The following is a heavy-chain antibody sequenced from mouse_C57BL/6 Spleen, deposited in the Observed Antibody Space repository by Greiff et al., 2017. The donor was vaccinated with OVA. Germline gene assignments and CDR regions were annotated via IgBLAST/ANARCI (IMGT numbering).Heavy chain of an antibody. CDR1: GYTFTDYE. J-gene: IGHJ1*03. CDR2: IDPETGGT. V-gene: IGHV1-15*01. CDR3: TRSWGYYWYFDV. D-gene: IGHD2-2*01. Sequence: VQLQQSGAELVRPGASVTLSCKASGYTFTDYEMHWVKQTPVHGLEWIGAIDPETGGTAYNQKFKGKAILTSDKSSSTAYIELRSLTSEVSAVYYCTRSWGYYWYFDVWGTGTTVTVSS.